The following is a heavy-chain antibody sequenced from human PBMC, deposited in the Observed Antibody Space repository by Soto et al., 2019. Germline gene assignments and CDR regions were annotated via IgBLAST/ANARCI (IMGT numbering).Heavy chain of an antibody. CDR1: GFSLSTSGVG. CDR2: IYWDDDK. CDR3: AHCVVVAATDNWYFDL. D-gene: IGHD2-15*01. J-gene: IGHJ2*01. V-gene: IGHV2-5*02. Sequence: QITLKESGPTLVKPTQTLTLTCTFSGFSLSTSGVGVGWIRQPPGKALEWLALIYWDDDKRYSPSLKSRLTITKDTSKNQVVLTMTNMDPVDTATYYCAHCVVVAATDNWYFDLWGRGTLVTVSS.